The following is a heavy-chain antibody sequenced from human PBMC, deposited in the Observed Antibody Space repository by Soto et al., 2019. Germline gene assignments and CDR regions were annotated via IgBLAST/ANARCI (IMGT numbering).Heavy chain of an antibody. V-gene: IGHV1-8*01. J-gene: IGHJ6*02. D-gene: IGHD3-22*01. Sequence: QGQLVQSGAEVKKPGASVKVSCKASGYTFTSYAINWVRQATGQGLEWMGWMNPNSGNTGYAQKFQGRVTMTRNTSISTAYMGLSSLRSADTAVYYCARLLYYYDSSGYYDGNGMAVGGQGTTVTVSS. CDR1: GYTFTSYA. CDR2: MNPNSGNT. CDR3: ARLLYYYDSSGYYDGNGMAV.